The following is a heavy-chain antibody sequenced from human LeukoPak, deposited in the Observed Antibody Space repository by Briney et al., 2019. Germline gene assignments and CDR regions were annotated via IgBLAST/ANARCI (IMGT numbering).Heavy chain of an antibody. J-gene: IGHJ4*02. CDR1: GFTFSNYW. Sequence: GGSLRLSCAASGFTFSNYWMTWVRQAPGKGLVWVSHIKTDGSTTAYADSVKGRFTISRGIAKNTLYLQMNSLRAEDTGVYYCARGNQQLPRSTPDYWGQGTLVTVSS. V-gene: IGHV3-74*01. D-gene: IGHD2-2*01. CDR2: IKTDGSTT. CDR3: ARGNQQLPRSTPDY.